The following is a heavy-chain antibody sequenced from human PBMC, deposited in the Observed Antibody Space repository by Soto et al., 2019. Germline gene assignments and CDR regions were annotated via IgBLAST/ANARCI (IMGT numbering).Heavy chain of an antibody. CDR2: ISGSGGST. CDR1: GFTFGSYA. J-gene: IGHJ4*02. V-gene: IGHV3-23*01. D-gene: IGHD3-22*01. CDR3: AKETGLELITMIVVVITAGYFDY. Sequence: PGGSLRLSCAASGFTFGSYAMSWVRQAPGKGLEWVSAISGSGGSTYYADSVKGRFTISRDNSKNTLYLQMNSLRAEDTAVYYCAKETGLELITMIVVVITAGYFDYWGKGTLVTVSS.